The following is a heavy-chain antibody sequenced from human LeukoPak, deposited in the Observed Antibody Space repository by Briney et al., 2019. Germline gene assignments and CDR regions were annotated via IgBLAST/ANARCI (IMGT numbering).Heavy chain of an antibody. Sequence: GGSLRLSCVGSGFTLSSYAMSWVRQAPGKGLEWVAAISDSGGSTYYADPVKGRFTISRDNSKNTVYLQMNSLSAEDTAVYYCAKGSSGGRPYYFDYWGQGTLVTVSS. CDR2: ISDSGGST. V-gene: IGHV3-23*01. CDR3: AKGSSGGRPYYFDY. J-gene: IGHJ4*02. CDR1: GFTLSSYA. D-gene: IGHD6-6*01.